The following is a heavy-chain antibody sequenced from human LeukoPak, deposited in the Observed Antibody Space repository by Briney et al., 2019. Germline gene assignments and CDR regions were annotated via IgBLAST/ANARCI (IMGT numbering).Heavy chain of an antibody. CDR3: AKDPAGLYYDILTGYYLDY. D-gene: IGHD3-9*01. V-gene: IGHV3-23*01. J-gene: IGHJ4*02. CDR2: ISGSGGST. CDR1: GFTFSSYA. Sequence: GGSLRLSCAASGFTFSSYAMSWVRQAPGKGREWVSAISGSGGSTYYADSVKGRFTISRDNSKNTLYLQMNSLRAEDTAVYYCAKDPAGLYYDILTGYYLDYWGQGTLVTVSS.